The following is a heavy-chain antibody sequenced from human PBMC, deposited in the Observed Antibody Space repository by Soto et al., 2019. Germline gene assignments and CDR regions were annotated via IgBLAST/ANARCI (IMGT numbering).Heavy chain of an antibody. D-gene: IGHD6-19*01. Sequence: GGSLRLSCAASGFTFSSYAMSWVRQAPGKGLEWVSAISGSGGSTYYADSVKGRFTISRDNSKNTLYLQMNSLRAEDTAVYYCAKPRTRAIITYSSGWYYFDYWGQGTLVTVSS. CDR3: AKPRTRAIITYSSGWYYFDY. CDR2: ISGSGGST. V-gene: IGHV3-23*01. J-gene: IGHJ4*02. CDR1: GFTFSSYA.